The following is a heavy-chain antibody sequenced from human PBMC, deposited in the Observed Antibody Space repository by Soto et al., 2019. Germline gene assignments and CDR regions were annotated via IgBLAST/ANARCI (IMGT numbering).Heavy chain of an antibody. D-gene: IGHD2-2*01. CDR2: IIPIFGTA. V-gene: IGHV1-69*13. CDR3: ARAPSLVVVPAAMPVVGYFDY. J-gene: IGHJ4*02. CDR1: GGTFSSYA. Sequence: ASVKVSCKASGGTFSSYAISWVRQAPGQGLEWMGGIIPIFGTANYAQKFQGRVTITADESTSTAYMGLSSLRSEDTAVYYCARAPSLVVVPAAMPVVGYFDYWGQGTLVTVSS.